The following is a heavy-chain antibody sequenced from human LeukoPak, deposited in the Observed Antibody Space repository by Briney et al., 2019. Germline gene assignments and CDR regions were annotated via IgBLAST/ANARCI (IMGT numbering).Heavy chain of an antibody. CDR1: AFTFSSYA. V-gene: IGHV3-23*01. CDR3: AKDTYYYDSSGYEY. J-gene: IGHJ4*02. D-gene: IGHD3-22*01. Sequence: AGSLRLSCAASAFTFSSYAMSWLRQAPGKGLEWVSAISGRGGSTYYADSVKVRFTISRDNSKTTLYLQMNSLRAEDTAVYYCAKDTYYYDSSGYEYWGQGTLVTVSS. CDR2: ISGRGGST.